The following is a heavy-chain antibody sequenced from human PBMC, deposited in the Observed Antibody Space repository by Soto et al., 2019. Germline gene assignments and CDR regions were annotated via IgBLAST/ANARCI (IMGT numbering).Heavy chain of an antibody. J-gene: IGHJ4*02. Sequence: WWVLRLSCAASGFTFSSYALSWVRQAPGKGLEWVSAISGSGGSTYYADSVKGRFTISRDNSKNTLYLQMNSLRAEDTAVYYCANFPGIRLKDVWGQGTPVTVSS. CDR3: ANFPGIRLKDV. CDR2: ISGSGGST. V-gene: IGHV3-23*01. CDR1: GFTFSSYA.